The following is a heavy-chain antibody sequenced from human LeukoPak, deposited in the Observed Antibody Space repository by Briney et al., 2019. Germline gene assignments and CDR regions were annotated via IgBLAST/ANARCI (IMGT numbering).Heavy chain of an antibody. CDR2: ISYDGSNK. V-gene: IGHV3-30*18. CDR3: AKDRDAFDV. J-gene: IGHJ3*01. Sequence: GRSLRLSCAASGFTFSSYGMHWVRQAPGKGLEWVAVISYDGSNKYYADSVKGRFTISRDNSKNTLYLQMNSLRAEDTAVYYCAKDRDAFDVWGQGTMVTVSS. CDR1: GFTFSSYG.